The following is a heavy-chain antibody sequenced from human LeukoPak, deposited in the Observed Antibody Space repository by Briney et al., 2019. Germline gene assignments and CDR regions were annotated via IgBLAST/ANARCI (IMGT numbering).Heavy chain of an antibody. CDR3: ARDDYDFWSGYSYYYYGMDV. V-gene: IGHV4-34*01. J-gene: IGHJ6*02. CDR2: INHSGST. Sequence: SETLSLTCAVYGGSFSGYYWSWIRQPPGKGLEWIGEINHSGSTNYNPSLKSRVTISVDTPKNQFSLKLSSVTAADTAVYYCARDDYDFWSGYSYYYYGMDVWGQGTTVTVSS. D-gene: IGHD3-3*01. CDR1: GGSFSGYY.